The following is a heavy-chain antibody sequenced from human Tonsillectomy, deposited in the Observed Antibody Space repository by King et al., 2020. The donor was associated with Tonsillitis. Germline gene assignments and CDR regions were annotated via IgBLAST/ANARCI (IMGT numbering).Heavy chain of an antibody. V-gene: IGHV4-4*07. CDR2: IYTSGST. J-gene: IGHJ4*02. CDR1: GGSISSYY. CDR3: GRDGGGDYDSSGYYLLSLDY. D-gene: IGHD3-22*01. Sequence: VQLQESGPGLVKPSETLSLTCSVSGGSISSYYWSWIRQPAGKGLEWIGRIYTSGSTNYNPSLKSRVTMSVDTSKNQFSLKLSSVTAADTGVYYFGRDGGGDYDSSGYYLLSLDYWGQGTLVTVSS.